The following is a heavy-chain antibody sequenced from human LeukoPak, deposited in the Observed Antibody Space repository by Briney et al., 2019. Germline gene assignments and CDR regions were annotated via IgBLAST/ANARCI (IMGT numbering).Heavy chain of an antibody. J-gene: IGHJ4*02. D-gene: IGHD3-16*02. CDR2: ISSTSSYI. V-gene: IGHV3-21*04. Sequence: GGSLRLSCAASGFTFSSYEMNWVRQAPGKGLEWVSSISSTSSYIYYADSVKGRFTISRDNAKNSLYLHMNSLRDEDTAVYYCAGQKRGTYRPYYFDYWGQGTLVSVSS. CDR1: GFTFSSYE. CDR3: AGQKRGTYRPYYFDY.